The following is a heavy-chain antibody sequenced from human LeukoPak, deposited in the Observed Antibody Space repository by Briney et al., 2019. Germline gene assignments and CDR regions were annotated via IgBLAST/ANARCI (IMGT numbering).Heavy chain of an antibody. CDR2: ISSSSSTI. J-gene: IGHJ6*03. D-gene: IGHD3-10*01. CDR1: GFTFSSYS. V-gene: IGHV3-48*04. CDR3: AAGGDYYYHMDV. Sequence: GGPLRLSCAASGFTFSSYSMNWVRQAPGKGLEWVSYISSSSSTIYYADSVKGRFTISRDNAKNSVYLQMNSLRAEDTAVYHCAAGGDYYYHMDVWGKGTTVTVSS.